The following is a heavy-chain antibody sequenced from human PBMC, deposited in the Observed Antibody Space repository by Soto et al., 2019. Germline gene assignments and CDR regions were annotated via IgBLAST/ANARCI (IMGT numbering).Heavy chain of an antibody. CDR1: GFIFGYYG. CDR3: ARTNCDSGGFLDAFDL. J-gene: IGHJ3*01. CDR2: ISSSGDNE. D-gene: IGHD3-22*01. V-gene: IGHV3-30*03. Sequence: QVQLVESGGGVVQPGRSLRLSCEGSGFIFGYYGVHWVRQAPGRGLEWVTAISSSGDNEFYADSVKGRFTISRDNSRNTMYVQIHSLRSEDTAVYYCARTNCDSGGFLDAFDLWGQGTVVTVSS.